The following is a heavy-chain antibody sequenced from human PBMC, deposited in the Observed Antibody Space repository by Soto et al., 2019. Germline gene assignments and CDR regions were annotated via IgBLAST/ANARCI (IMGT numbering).Heavy chain of an antibody. CDR1: GYTLTELS. Sequence: GASVKVSCKVSGYTLTELSMHWVRQAPGKGLEWMGGFDPEDGETIYAQKFQGRVTMTEDTSTDTAYMELSSLRSEDTAVYYCAVPSGGSCYSCWFDPWGQGTLVTVSS. V-gene: IGHV1-24*01. CDR3: AVPSGGSCYSCWFDP. D-gene: IGHD2-15*01. CDR2: FDPEDGET. J-gene: IGHJ5*02.